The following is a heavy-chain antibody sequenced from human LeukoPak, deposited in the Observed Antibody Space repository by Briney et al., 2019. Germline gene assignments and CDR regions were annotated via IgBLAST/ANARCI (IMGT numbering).Heavy chain of an antibody. CDR3: AKERYIVIVPAAMVDY. Sequence: PGGSLRLSCAASGFTFSRYAMSWVRQAPGKGVEWVSAISVSGGSLYCQDSVQGRFTISRDNSKNTLYLQMNSLRAEDTAVYYCAKERYIVIVPAAMVDYWGQGTLVTVSS. V-gene: IGHV3-23*01. CDR2: ISVSGGSL. CDR1: GFTFSRYA. D-gene: IGHD2-2*01. J-gene: IGHJ4*02.